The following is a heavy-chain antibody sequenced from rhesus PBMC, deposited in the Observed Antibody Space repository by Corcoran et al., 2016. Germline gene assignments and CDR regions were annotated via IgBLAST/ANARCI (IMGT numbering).Heavy chain of an antibody. CDR2: IYGSSGST. Sequence: QVQLQESGPGLVKPSETLSLTCAVSGGSFSSYWWGWLRQPPGTGLEWVGSIYGSSGSTEYNPSLKSRATISRDTSKNQFSLKLSSVTAADTAVYYCARGYSGNYKGVDYWGQGVLVTVSS. CDR1: GGSFSSYW. D-gene: IGHD1S39*01. J-gene: IGHJ4*01. V-gene: IGHV4-160*01. CDR3: ARGYSGNYKGVDY.